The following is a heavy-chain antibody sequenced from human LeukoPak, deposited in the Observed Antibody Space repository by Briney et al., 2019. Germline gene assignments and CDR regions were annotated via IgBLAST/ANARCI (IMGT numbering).Heavy chain of an antibody. CDR2: ISGNSNNI. Sequence: PGGSLRLSCAASGFIPSNHNMNWVPRAPRKGLEWGSSISGNSNNIKYAYSVKGRFTISRDNPKNSLYLQMNSLRVEDTAMYYCVRIPNGANFPNWCDPWGQGTLVTVSS. V-gene: IGHV3-21*01. D-gene: IGHD4/OR15-4a*01. J-gene: IGHJ5*02. CDR1: GFIPSNHN. CDR3: VRIPNGANFPNWCDP.